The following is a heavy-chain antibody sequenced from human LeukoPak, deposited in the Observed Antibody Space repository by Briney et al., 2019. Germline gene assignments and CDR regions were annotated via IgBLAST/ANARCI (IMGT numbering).Heavy chain of an antibody. CDR3: ARGTGEWYYDNFHGYMDV. Sequence: GGSLRLSCAASGFTFSSYSMNWGRQAPGKGLEWVSSISSSSSYIYYADSVKGRFTISRDNAKNSLYLQMNSLRAEDTAVYYCARGTGEWYYDNFHGYMDVWGKGTTVTVSS. CDR1: GFTFSSYS. V-gene: IGHV3-21*01. D-gene: IGHD3-22*01. J-gene: IGHJ6*03. CDR2: ISSSSSYI.